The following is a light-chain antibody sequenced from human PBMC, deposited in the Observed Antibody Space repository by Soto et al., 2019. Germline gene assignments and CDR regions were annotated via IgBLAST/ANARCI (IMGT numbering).Light chain of an antibody. CDR1: QSVLYSSNNKYY. CDR2: WAS. J-gene: IGKJ4*01. CDR3: QQYYSTPVT. V-gene: IGKV4-1*01. Sequence: DTVMTQSPDSLAVSLGERATINCKSSQSVLYSSNNKYYLAWYQQKPGQPPKLLIYWASTRESGVPDRFSGSGSGTDFTLSISSLQAEDVAVYYCQQYYSTPVTFGGGTKVEIK.